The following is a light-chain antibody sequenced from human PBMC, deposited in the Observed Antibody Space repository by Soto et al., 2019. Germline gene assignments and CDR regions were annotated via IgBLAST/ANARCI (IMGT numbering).Light chain of an antibody. CDR1: SSDVGDFNY. CDR2: DVS. V-gene: IGLV2-14*01. J-gene: IGLJ2*01. Sequence: QSALTQPASVSESPGQSITISCTGTSSDVGDFNYVSWYQQHPGKAPKLMIYDVSNRPSGVSNRFSGSKSGNTASLTISVLQAEDEADYYCSSYTSSSTSVVFGGGTKLTVL. CDR3: SSYTSSSTSVV.